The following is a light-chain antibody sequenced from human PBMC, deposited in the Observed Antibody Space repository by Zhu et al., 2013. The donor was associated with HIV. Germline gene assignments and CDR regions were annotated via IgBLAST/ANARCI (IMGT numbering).Light chain of an antibody. CDR3: QQYYTTPPT. J-gene: IGKJ1*01. Sequence: DIQMTQSPSSVSASVGDRVTITCRASQGISSWLAWYQQRPGQPPTLLISWASNRDSGVPVRFSGSGSGTDFTLTISSLQAEDLAVYYCQQYYTTPPTFGQGTKVEL. CDR2: WAS. CDR1: QGISSW. V-gene: IGKV1-NL1*01.